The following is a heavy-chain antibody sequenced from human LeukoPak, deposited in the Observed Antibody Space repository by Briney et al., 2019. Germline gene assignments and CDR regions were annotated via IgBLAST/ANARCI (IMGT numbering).Heavy chain of an antibody. CDR2: IIPIFGTA. D-gene: IGHD7-27*01. CDR1: GGTFSSYA. V-gene: IGHV1-69*01. CDR3: ARDIKLGYFDY. Sequence: SVKVSCKASGGTFSSYAISWVRQAPGQGLDWMGEIIPIFGTANYAQKFQGRVTITADESTSTAYMELSSLRSEDTAVYYCARDIKLGYFDYWGQGTLVTVSS. J-gene: IGHJ4*02.